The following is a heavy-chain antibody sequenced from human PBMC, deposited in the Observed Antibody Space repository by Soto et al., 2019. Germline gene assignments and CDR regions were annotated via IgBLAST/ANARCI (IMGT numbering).Heavy chain of an antibody. D-gene: IGHD6-25*01. CDR1: GGTFSSYA. J-gene: IGHJ5*02. V-gene: IGHV1-69*13. Sequence: SVKVSCKASGGTFSSYAISWVRQAPGQGLEWMGGIIPIFGTANYAQKFQGRVTITADESTSTAYMELSSLRSEDTAVYYCAREGGSETLQPSYNWLDTWGRG. CDR3: AREGGSETLQPSYNWLDT. CDR2: IIPIFGTA.